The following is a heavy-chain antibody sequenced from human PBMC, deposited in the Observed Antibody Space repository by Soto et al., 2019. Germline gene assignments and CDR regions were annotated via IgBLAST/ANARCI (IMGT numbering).Heavy chain of an antibody. D-gene: IGHD3-16*01. CDR1: GGTLNTYG. CDR3: ALGDSSDTGDGF. J-gene: IGHJ4*02. Sequence: QVQLVQSGAEVKKPGSSVKVSCMASGGTLNTYGISWVRQAPGQGLEWMGGIMPIVGTADYAQKFQGRVTITVNESSSTTYMEVSSLRFEDTAVYYSALGDSSDTGDGFWGQGTLVTVSS. V-gene: IGHV1-69*01. CDR2: IMPIVGTA.